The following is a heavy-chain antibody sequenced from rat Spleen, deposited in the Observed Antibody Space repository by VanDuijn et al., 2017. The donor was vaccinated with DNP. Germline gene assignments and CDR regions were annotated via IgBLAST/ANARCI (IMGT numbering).Heavy chain of an antibody. CDR3: ARDYYAMDA. J-gene: IGHJ4*01. Sequence: EVQLQESGPGLVKPSQSLSLTCSVTGYSITSSYRWNWIRKFPGNKLEWMGYINSAGSTNYNPSLKSRISITRDTSKNQFFLQVNSVTTEDTATYYCARDYYAMDAWGQGTSVTVSS. V-gene: IGHV3-3*01. CDR1: GYSITSSYR. CDR2: INSAGST.